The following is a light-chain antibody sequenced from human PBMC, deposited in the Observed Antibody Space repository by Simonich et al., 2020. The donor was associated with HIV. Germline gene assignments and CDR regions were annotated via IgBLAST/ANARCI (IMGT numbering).Light chain of an antibody. J-gene: IGKJ1*01. CDR3: QQYYTTPRT. Sequence: DIVMTQSPDSLAVSLGERATINCKSSQSVLYSSNNKNYLAWYQQKPGQPPKLLIYWASTREAGVPGRFSGSGSGTDFTLTISSLQAEDVAVYYCQQYYTTPRTFGQGTKVELK. V-gene: IGKV4-1*01. CDR2: WAS. CDR1: QSVLYSSNNKNY.